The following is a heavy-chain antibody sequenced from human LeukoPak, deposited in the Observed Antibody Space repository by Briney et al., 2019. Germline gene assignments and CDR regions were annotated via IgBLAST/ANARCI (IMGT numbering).Heavy chain of an antibody. CDR2: ISYDGSNK. CDR1: GFTFSSYA. Sequence: GRSLRLSCAASGFTFSSYAMHWVRQAPGKGLEWVAVISYDGSNKYYADPVKGRFTISRDNSKNTLYLQMNSLRAEDTAVYYRARATNWNHYYYYYGMDVWGQGTTVTVSS. J-gene: IGHJ6*02. V-gene: IGHV3-30*04. CDR3: ARATNWNHYYYYYGMDV. D-gene: IGHD1-1*01.